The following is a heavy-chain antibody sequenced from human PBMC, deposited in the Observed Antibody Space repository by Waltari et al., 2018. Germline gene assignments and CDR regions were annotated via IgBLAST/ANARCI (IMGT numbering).Heavy chain of an antibody. CDR2: INPNSGGT. D-gene: IGHD5-12*01. Sequence: QVQLVQSGAEVKKPGASVKVSCKASGYTVTGYYMHWVRQAPGQGLEWMGRINPNSGGTNYAQKFQGRVTMTRDTSISTAYMELSRLRSDDTAVYYCARDCGYSGYDLGFVDYWGQGTLVTVSS. CDR3: ARDCGYSGYDLGFVDY. J-gene: IGHJ4*02. V-gene: IGHV1-2*06. CDR1: GYTVTGYY.